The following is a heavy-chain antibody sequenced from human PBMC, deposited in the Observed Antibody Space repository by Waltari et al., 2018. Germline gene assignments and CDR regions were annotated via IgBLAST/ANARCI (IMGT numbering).Heavy chain of an antibody. D-gene: IGHD4-4*01. Sequence: EVQLVESGGGLVQPGGSLRLSCEASGFTFSSFWLSWVRQAPGKGLEWVANIKQDGSEKYYVDSVKGRFTISRDNAKNSLYLQMNSLRAEDTAVYYCAGGRATVTGLTDYWGQGTLVTVSS. CDR1: GFTFSSFW. CDR2: IKQDGSEK. CDR3: AGGRATVTGLTDY. J-gene: IGHJ4*02. V-gene: IGHV3-7*04.